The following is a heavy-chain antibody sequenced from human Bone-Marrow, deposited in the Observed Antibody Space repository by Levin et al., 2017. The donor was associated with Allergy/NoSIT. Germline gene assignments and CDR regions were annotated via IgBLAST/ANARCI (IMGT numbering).Heavy chain of an antibody. Sequence: SCTVSGGSISSYYWSWIRQPPGKGLEWIGYIYYSGSTNYNPSLKSRVTISVDTSKNQFSLKLSSVTAADTAVYYCTRDERGPKYYFEYWGQGTLVTVSS. V-gene: IGHV4-59*01. CDR1: GGSISSYY. J-gene: IGHJ4*02. CDR2: IYYSGST. CDR3: TRDERGPKYYFEY.